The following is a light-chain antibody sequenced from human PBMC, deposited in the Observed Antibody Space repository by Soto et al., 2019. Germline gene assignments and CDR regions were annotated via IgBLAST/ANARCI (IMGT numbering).Light chain of an antibody. CDR2: DVS. CDR3: SSYTTTNTLV. CDR1: SSDIGGYNH. Sequence: QSALIQPASVSGSPGQSITISCTGTSSDIGGYNHVSWFQQHPGKVPKLMIYDVSDRPSGVSNRFSGSKSRNTASLTISGLQAEDEADYYCSSYTTTNTLVFGGGTKLTVL. J-gene: IGLJ2*01. V-gene: IGLV2-14*03.